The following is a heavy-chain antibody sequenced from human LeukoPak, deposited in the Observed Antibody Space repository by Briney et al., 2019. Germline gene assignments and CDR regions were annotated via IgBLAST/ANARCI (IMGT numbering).Heavy chain of an antibody. CDR1: GYSFTSYW. CDR3: ARPAEPVVVPATIAGWFDP. V-gene: IGHV5-51*01. CDR2: IYPADSDT. D-gene: IGHD2-2*01. J-gene: IGHJ5*02. Sequence: GESLKISCKGSGYSFTSYWVGWVRQMPGKGLEWMGIIYPADSDTRYSPSFQGQVTISADKSISTAYLQWSSLKASDTAMYYCARPAEPVVVPATIAGWFDPWGQGTLVTVSS.